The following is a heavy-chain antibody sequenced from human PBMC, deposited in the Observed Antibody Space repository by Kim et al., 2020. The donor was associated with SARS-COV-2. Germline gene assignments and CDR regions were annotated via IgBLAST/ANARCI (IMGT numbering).Heavy chain of an antibody. CDR3: ARGGGMVDY. J-gene: IGHJ4*02. CDR2: GST. V-gene: IGHV1-46*01. Sequence: GSTTYAPKFQGRVTMTADTSTSTLYMELSSLRSEDTAVYYCARGGGMVDYWGQGTLVTVSS. D-gene: IGHD3-16*01.